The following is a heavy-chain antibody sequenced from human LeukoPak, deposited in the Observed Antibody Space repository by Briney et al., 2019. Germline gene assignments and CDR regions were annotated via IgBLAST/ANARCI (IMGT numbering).Heavy chain of an antibody. Sequence: GASVKVSCKASGYTFTGYYMHWVRQAPGQGLEWMGWINPNSGDTNSAQKFQGRVTMTRDTSIRTAYMELSRLRSDDTAVYYCARVPDYHDSSGHYWGQGTLVTVSS. CDR2: INPNSGDT. CDR3: ARVPDYHDSSGHY. CDR1: GYTFTGYY. V-gene: IGHV1-2*02. D-gene: IGHD3-22*01. J-gene: IGHJ4*02.